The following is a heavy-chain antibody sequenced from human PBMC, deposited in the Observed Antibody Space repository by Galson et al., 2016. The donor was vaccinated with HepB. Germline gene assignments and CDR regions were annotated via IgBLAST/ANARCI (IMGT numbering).Heavy chain of an antibody. Sequence: SLRLSCAASGFTFSSYSMNWVHQAPGKGLEWVSFISSSSSYIYYADSVKGRFTISRDNAKNSLYLQMNSLRAEDTAVYYCARGDIVGAIFDYWGQGTLVTVSS. CDR1: GFTFSSYS. CDR2: ISSSSSYI. J-gene: IGHJ4*02. V-gene: IGHV3-21*01. CDR3: ARGDIVGAIFDY. D-gene: IGHD1-26*01.